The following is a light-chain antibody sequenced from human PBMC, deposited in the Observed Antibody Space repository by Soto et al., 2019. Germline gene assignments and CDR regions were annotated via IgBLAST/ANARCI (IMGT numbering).Light chain of an antibody. Sequence: EIVLTQSPATLSLSPGERATLSCRASQSVSSYIAWYQQKPGQAPRLLIYDAYNRATGIPARFNGSGSGTDFTLTISSLEPEDFAVYYCQQRYNWPPLTFGGGTKVEIK. J-gene: IGKJ4*01. V-gene: IGKV3-11*01. CDR3: QQRYNWPPLT. CDR1: QSVSSY. CDR2: DAY.